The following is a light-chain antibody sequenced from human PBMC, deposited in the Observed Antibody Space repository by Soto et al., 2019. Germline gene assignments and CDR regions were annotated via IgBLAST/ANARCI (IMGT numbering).Light chain of an antibody. Sequence: EIVMTQSPATLSVSPGVRATLSCRASQSVSSNLAWYQQKPGQAPRLLIYGASTRATGIPARFSGSGSGTEFTLIISSLQSEDFAVYYCQHYNNWPRTFGQGTKVEIK. CDR1: QSVSSN. V-gene: IGKV3-15*01. J-gene: IGKJ1*01. CDR3: QHYNNWPRT. CDR2: GAS.